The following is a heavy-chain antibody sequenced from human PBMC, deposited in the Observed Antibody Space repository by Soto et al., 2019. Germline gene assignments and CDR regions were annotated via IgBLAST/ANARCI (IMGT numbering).Heavy chain of an antibody. Sequence: QVPLVQSGAELKKPGASAKVSCKASGYMFTSYGISWVRQAPGQGLEWMAWISVNNGNTNYAQKFQGRVTMTTDTSTNTAHMELRSLRYDDTAVYYCARFNGSGTNYYMDVWGKGTKVIVSS. V-gene: IGHV1-18*01. CDR2: ISVNNGNT. CDR3: ARFNGSGTNYYMDV. CDR1: GYMFTSYG. J-gene: IGHJ6*03. D-gene: IGHD3-10*01.